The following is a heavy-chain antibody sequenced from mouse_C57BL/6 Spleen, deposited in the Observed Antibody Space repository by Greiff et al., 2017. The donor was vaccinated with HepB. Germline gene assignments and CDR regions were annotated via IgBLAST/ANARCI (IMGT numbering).Heavy chain of an antibody. Sequence: EVQLQQSGAELVRPGASVKLSCTASGFNIKDDYMHWVKQRPEQGLEWIGWIDPENGDTEYASKFQGKATITADTSSNTAYLQLSSLTSEDTAVYYFTTLRAQAFAYWGQGTLVTVSA. D-gene: IGHD3-2*02. CDR2: IDPENGDT. J-gene: IGHJ3*01. V-gene: IGHV14-4*01. CDR1: GFNIKDDY. CDR3: TTLRAQAFAY.